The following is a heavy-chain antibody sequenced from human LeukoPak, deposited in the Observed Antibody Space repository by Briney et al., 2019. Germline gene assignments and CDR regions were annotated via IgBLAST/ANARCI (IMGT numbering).Heavy chain of an antibody. CDR3: ARYCIITSCYGASSYYGMDV. CDR2: ISASGVST. D-gene: IGHD2-2*01. V-gene: IGHV3-23*01. Sequence: GGSLRLSCTASGFSYSTYAISWARQAPGKGLEWVSAISASGVSTFYADSVKGRFTVSRDNAKVTAFLQMYSLRVDDTAVYYCARYCIITSCYGASSYYGMDVWGQGTTVTVSS. CDR1: GFSYSTYA. J-gene: IGHJ6*02.